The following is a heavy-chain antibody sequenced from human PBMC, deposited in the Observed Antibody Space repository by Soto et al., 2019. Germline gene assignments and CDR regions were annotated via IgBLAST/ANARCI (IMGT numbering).Heavy chain of an antibody. CDR2: ISGNAANT. V-gene: IGHV3-23*01. CDR1: GYTFSSVA. D-gene: IGHD1-1*01. CDR3: AKDRWGSRRTWNAWFDR. Sequence: GGSLRLSCAASGYTFSSVAMSWFRQAPGKGLQWVSSISGNAANTYYADSVRGRFTISGDSSKSTLYLQMNGLRAEDTAIYYCAKDRWGSRRTWNAWFDRSGQGTLVTVS. J-gene: IGHJ5*02.